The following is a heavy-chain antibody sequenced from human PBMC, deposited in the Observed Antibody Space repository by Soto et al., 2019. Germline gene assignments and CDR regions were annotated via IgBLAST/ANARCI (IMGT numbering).Heavy chain of an antibody. CDR2: IFYSGST. D-gene: IGHD3-10*01. CDR3: ARDLRGGSYGMDV. CDR1: GGSINNGGYY. Sequence: QVQLQESGPGLVKHSQTLSLTCTVSGGSINNGGYYWSWIRQHPGKGLEWIGYIFYSGSTYYNPSLKSRVTISVDTSKNQFSLKLSSVTAADTAVYYCARDLRGGSYGMDVWGQGTTVTVSS. J-gene: IGHJ6*02. V-gene: IGHV4-31*03.